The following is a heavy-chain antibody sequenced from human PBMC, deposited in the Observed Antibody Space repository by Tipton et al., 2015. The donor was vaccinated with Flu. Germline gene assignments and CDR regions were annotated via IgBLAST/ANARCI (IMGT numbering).Heavy chain of an antibody. V-gene: IGHV4-61*10. CDR3: AREWYGETTYWYFDI. Sequence: TLSLTCTVSGDSISSGTYYWSWIRQPAGKGLEWIGYISYSGSTNYNSSLQSRVTISVDTSKNQFSLTLNSVTAADTAVYYCAREWYGETTYWYFDIWGRGILVTVSS. CDR1: GDSISSGTYY. D-gene: IGHD3-10*01. J-gene: IGHJ2*01. CDR2: ISYSGST.